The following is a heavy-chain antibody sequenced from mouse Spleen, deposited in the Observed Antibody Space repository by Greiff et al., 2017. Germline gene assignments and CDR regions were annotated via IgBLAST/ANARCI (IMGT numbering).Heavy chain of an antibody. D-gene: IGHD3-1*01. V-gene: IGHV10-3*01. CDR3: VRDRGQLGLRNAMDY. CDR2: IRSKSSNYAT. J-gene: IGHJ4*01. Sequence: EVQRVESGGGLVKPGGSLKLSCAASGFTFNTYAMHWVRQAPGKGLEWVARIRSKSSNYATYYADSVKDRFTISRDDSQSMLYLQMNNLKTEDTAMYYCVRDRGQLGLRNAMDYWGQGTSVTVSS. CDR1: GFTFNTYA.